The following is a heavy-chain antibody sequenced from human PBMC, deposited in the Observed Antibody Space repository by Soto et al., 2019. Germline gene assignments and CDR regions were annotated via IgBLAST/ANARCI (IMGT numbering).Heavy chain of an antibody. CDR3: ARQRTSVATQAYFDV. V-gene: IGHV4-39*01. D-gene: IGHD3-10*01. CDR1: GDSISSRSYY. Sequence: PSETLSLTCTVTGDSISSRSYYWGWIRQPPGKGLEWIGSIYYSGSTYNNPSLRSRVSMSIDTSKDQFSLKLKSVTAADTALYFCARQRTSVATQAYFDVWGPGPLVTVSS. J-gene: IGHJ4*02. CDR2: IYYSGST.